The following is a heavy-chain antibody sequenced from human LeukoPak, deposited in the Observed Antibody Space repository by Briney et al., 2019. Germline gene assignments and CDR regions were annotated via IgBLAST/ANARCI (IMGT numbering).Heavy chain of an antibody. Sequence: GGSLILSCVASGVTLSNYAMSWARQAPGKGLEWVSAISGSGGSTYYADSVKGRFTISRDNSKNTLYLQMNSLRAEDTAVYYCVRATAYYFDYWGQGTLVTVSS. V-gene: IGHV3-23*01. CDR3: VRATAYYFDY. CDR2: ISGSGGST. J-gene: IGHJ4*02. D-gene: IGHD5-12*01. CDR1: GVTLSNYA.